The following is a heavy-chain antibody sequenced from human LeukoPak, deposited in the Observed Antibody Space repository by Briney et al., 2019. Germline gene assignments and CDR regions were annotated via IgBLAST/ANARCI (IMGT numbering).Heavy chain of an antibody. CDR3: ARDQGGRYSYGYVDY. Sequence: ASQTLSLTCTVSGGSISSGSYYWSWIRQPAGKGLEWIGRIYTSGSTNYNPSLKSRVTISVDTSKNQFSLKLGSVTAADTAVYYCARDQGGRYSYGYVDYWGQGTLVTVSS. D-gene: IGHD5-18*01. J-gene: IGHJ4*02. V-gene: IGHV4-61*02. CDR1: GGSISSGSYY. CDR2: IYTSGST.